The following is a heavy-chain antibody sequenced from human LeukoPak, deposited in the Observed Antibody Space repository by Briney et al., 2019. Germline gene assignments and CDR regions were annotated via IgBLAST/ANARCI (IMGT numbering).Heavy chain of an antibody. J-gene: IGHJ3*02. D-gene: IGHD4-17*01. Sequence: GGSLRLSCAASGFTFSSYSMNWVRQAPGKGLEWVSSISSSSSYIYYADSVKGRFTISRDNAKNSLYLQINSLRAEDTAVYYCAKDWGMTTVTLDAFDIWGQGTMVTVSS. V-gene: IGHV3-21*01. CDR1: GFTFSSYS. CDR2: ISSSSSYI. CDR3: AKDWGMTTVTLDAFDI.